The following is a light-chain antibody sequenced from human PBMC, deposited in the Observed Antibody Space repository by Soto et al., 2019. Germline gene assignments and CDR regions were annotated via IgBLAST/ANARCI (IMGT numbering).Light chain of an antibody. CDR1: QSISSH. CDR3: QQSHRSPPT. CDR2: GAF. Sequence: IQLTQSPSSLSASVGDSVTITCRASQSISSHLNWYQQRPGKAPNLLIYGAFSLQSGIPSRFSGSGSGTDFALTITSLQPEDFATYYWQQSHRSPPTFGQGTKVEVK. J-gene: IGKJ1*01. V-gene: IGKV1-39*01.